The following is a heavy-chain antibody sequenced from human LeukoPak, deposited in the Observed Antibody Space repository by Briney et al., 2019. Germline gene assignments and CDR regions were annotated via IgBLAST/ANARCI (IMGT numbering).Heavy chain of an antibody. Sequence: GGSLRLSCAGSGFSFSSYGMHWVRQAPGKGLEWMAFIRSDGSNKYYADSVKGRFTISRDNSKDTLYLQMNSLKAEDTAVYYCARILDSAWGELGYWGQGTLVTVSS. J-gene: IGHJ4*02. V-gene: IGHV3-30*02. D-gene: IGHD6-19*01. CDR2: IRSDGSNK. CDR3: ARILDSAWGELGY. CDR1: GFSFSSYG.